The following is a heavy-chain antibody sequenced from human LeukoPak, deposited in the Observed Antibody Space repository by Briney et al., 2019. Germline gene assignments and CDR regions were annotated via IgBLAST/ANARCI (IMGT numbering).Heavy chain of an antibody. V-gene: IGHV3-23*01. D-gene: IGHD3-10*01. CDR1: GITLSNYG. Sequence: GGSLRLSCAVSGITLSNYGMSWVRQAPGKGLEWVSAISGSGGSTYYADSVKGRFTISRDNSKNTLYLQMNSLRAEDTAVYYCAKEVYGSGSYYPAYYYYYGMDVWGQGTTVTVSS. CDR2: ISGSGGST. J-gene: IGHJ6*02. CDR3: AKEVYGSGSYYPAYYYYYGMDV.